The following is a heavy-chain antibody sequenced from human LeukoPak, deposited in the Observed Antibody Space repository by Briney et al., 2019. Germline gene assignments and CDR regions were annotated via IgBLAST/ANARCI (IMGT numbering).Heavy chain of an antibody. CDR2: ISAYNGNT. D-gene: IGHD4-23*01. J-gene: IGHJ6*03. V-gene: IGHV1-18*01. CDR1: GYTFTSYG. CDR3: ARNATPTPLGYYYMDV. Sequence: ASVKVSCKASGYTFTSYGISWVRQAPGQGLEGMGWISAYNGNTNYAQKLQGRVTMTTDTSTSTAYMELRSLRSDDTAVYYCARNATPTPLGYYYMDVWGKGTTVTVSS.